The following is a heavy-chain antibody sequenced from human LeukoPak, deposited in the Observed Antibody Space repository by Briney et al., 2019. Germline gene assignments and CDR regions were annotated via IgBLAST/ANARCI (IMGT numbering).Heavy chain of an antibody. CDR1: GLTIDDYA. CDR3: AKDISVGATPYYFDY. V-gene: IGHV3-9*01. CDR2: IIWNSGSI. D-gene: IGHD1-26*01. J-gene: IGHJ4*02. Sequence: PGRCLRLTCAASGLTIDDYAMHWVRQAPGKGLEWVSGIIWNSGSIGYADSVKGRFTISRDNAKNSLYLQMNSLRAEDTALYYCAKDISVGATPYYFDYWGQGTLVTVSS.